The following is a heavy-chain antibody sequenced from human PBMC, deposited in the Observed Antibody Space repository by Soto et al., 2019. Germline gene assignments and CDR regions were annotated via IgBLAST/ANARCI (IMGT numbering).Heavy chain of an antibody. J-gene: IGHJ6*02. Sequence: GGSLILSCAASGFTVSTDWMYWVRQAPGKGLELVSLIKSGGNTYYADSVEGRFTISRDNSKNTVFLQMNSLRAEDTAVYYCVRENYYYGMDVWGQGT. CDR2: IKSGGNT. CDR3: VRENYYYGMDV. CDR1: GFTVSTDW. V-gene: IGHV3-66*01.